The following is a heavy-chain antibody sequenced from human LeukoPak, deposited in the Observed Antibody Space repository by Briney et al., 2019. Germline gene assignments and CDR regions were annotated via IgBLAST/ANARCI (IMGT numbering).Heavy chain of an antibody. Sequence: SSETLSLTCAVYGGSFSGYYWSWIRQPPGKGLEWIGEINHSGSTNYNPSLKSRVTISVDTSKNQFSLKLSSVTAADTAVYYCARNQNYAYYYYGMDVWGQGTTVTVSS. CDR3: ARNQNYAYYYYGMDV. CDR2: INHSGST. J-gene: IGHJ6*02. CDR1: GGSFSGYY. D-gene: IGHD1-7*01. V-gene: IGHV4-34*01.